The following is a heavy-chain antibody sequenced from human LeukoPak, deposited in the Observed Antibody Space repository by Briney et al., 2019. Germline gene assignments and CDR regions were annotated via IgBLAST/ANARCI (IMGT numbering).Heavy chain of an antibody. Sequence: SETLSLTCSVSGVSTSGRYWTWLRQPPGKGLVWIGYIHYDGRTNYNPSFKSRVIISLDTSNNQFSLNLKSVSAADTAAYYCARLVNYGYSDYWGQGTLVTVSS. V-gene: IGHV4-59*11. CDR1: GVSTSGRY. CDR2: IHYDGRT. D-gene: IGHD3-22*01. J-gene: IGHJ4*02. CDR3: ARLVNYGYSDY.